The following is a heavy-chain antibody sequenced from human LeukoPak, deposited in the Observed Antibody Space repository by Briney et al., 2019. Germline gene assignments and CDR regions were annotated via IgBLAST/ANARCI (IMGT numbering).Heavy chain of an antibody. Sequence: PSETLSLTCAVYGGSFSGYYWSWIRQPPGKGLEWIGEINHSGSTNYSPSLKSRVTISVDTSKNQFSLKLSSVTAADTAVYYCASSHQYLFDPWGQGTLVTVSS. CDR3: ASSHQYLFDP. J-gene: IGHJ5*02. D-gene: IGHD2-2*01. V-gene: IGHV4-34*01. CDR2: INHSGST. CDR1: GGSFSGYY.